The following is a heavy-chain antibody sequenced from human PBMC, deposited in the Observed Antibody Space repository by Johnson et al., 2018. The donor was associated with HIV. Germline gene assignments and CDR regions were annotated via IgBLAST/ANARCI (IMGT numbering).Heavy chain of an antibody. Sequence: VQLVESGGGLVQPGRSLRLSCAASGFTFDDYAMHWVRQAPGKGLEWVSGISGSGGSTYYADSVKGRFTISRDNSKNTLYLQMNSLRAEDTAVYYCARGPGGFGAFDIWGQGTMVTVSS. J-gene: IGHJ3*02. V-gene: IGHV3-23*04. D-gene: IGHD2-8*02. CDR2: ISGSGGST. CDR3: ARGPGGFGAFDI. CDR1: GFTFDDYA.